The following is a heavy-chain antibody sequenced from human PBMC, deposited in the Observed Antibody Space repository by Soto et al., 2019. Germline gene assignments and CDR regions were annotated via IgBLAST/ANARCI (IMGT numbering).Heavy chain of an antibody. D-gene: IGHD5-12*01. CDR1: GFTFSNVW. J-gene: IGHJ3*02. CDR2: ITDGGTT. V-gene: IGHV3-15*01. CDR3: TTSTTRATGI. Sequence: GGSLRLSCAASGFTFSNVWMTWVRQAPGKGLEWVGRITDGGTTDYAAPVKGRFSISRDDSKNTLYLQMNSLKTEDTALYYCTTSTTRATGIWGQGTMVTVSS.